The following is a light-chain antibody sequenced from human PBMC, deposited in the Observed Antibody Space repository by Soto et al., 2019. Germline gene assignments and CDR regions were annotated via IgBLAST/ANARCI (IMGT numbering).Light chain of an antibody. V-gene: IGKV2-28*01. CDR2: LGS. Sequence: DIVMTQSPLSLPVTPGEPASISCRSSQSLLHSNGYNYLDWYLQKPGQPPQLLIYLGSNRASGVPDRFSGSGSGTDFTLKISRVEAEDVGVYYCMQALQIKAFGQGTKVDIK. CDR3: MQALQIKA. J-gene: IGKJ1*01. CDR1: QSLLHSNGYNY.